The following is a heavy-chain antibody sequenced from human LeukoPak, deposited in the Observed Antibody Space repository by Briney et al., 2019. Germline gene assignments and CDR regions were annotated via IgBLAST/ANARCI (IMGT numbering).Heavy chain of an antibody. CDR3: ARHVSSVGIAVVITMIDS. D-gene: IGHD2/OR15-2a*01. CDR1: GAPLSSKTDY. J-gene: IGHJ4*02. V-gene: IGHV4-39*01. CDR2: IYSSGNT. Sequence: SETLSLTCSVSGAPLSSKTDYWGWIRQPPGKGLEWIGAIYSSGNTYYNPSLKSRVTISGDTSKNQLSLKVNSVTAADTALYYCARHVSSVGIAVVITMIDSWGQGILVTVSS.